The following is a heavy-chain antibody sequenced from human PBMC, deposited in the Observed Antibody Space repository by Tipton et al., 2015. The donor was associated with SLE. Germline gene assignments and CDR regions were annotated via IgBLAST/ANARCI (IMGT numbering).Heavy chain of an antibody. J-gene: IGHJ6*03. Sequence: WSNPNNGGTDYAQKFQGRITMTRDASINTAYMELNSLRTEDTAVYFCARGLVRGVIRVVYYYYSMDVWGKGTPVTVSS. V-gene: IGHV1-2*02. CDR3: ARGLVRGVIRVVYYYYSMDV. D-gene: IGHD3-10*01. CDR2: SNPNNGGT.